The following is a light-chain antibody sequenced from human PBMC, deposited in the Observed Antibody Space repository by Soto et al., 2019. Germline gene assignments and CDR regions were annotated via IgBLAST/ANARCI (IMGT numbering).Light chain of an antibody. CDR1: QSVSSH. J-gene: IGKJ1*01. CDR3: QQYNNWPRT. Sequence: EILITHSPKAVSMSPGEIATLSCRASQSVSSHLAWYQKKPGQAPRLLIYDASTRATGIPARFSGSGSGTEFTLTISSLRSEDFAVYYCQQYNNWPRTFGQATKVDIK. CDR2: DAS. V-gene: IGKV3-15*01.